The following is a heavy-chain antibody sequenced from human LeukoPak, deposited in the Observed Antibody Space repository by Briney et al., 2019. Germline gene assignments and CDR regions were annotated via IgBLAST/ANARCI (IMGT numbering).Heavy chain of an antibody. V-gene: IGHV4-34*01. J-gene: IGHJ4*02. CDR2: INHSGST. Sequence: NTSETLSLTCAVYGGSFSGYYWSWIRQPPGKGLEWIGEINHSGSTNYNPSLKSRVTISVDTSKNQFSLKLSSVTAADTAVYYCARRGPEYCSSTSCYYTAFDYWGQGTLVTVSS. CDR1: GGSFSGYY. CDR3: ARRGPEYCSSTSCYYTAFDY. D-gene: IGHD2-2*01.